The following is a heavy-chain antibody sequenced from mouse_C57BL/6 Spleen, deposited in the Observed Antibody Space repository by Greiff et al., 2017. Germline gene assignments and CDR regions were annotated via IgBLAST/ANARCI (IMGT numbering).Heavy chain of an antibody. CDR1: GYTFTSYW. CDR3: ARLGGSSYFDY. Sequence: QVQLQQPGAELVRPGSSVKLSCKASGYTFTSYWMDWVKQRPGQGLEWIGNIYPSDSETHYNQKFKDKATLTVDKSSSTAYMQLSSLTSEDSAVDYCARLGGSSYFDYWGQGTTLTVSS. D-gene: IGHD1-1*01. J-gene: IGHJ2*01. V-gene: IGHV1-61*01. CDR2: IYPSDSET.